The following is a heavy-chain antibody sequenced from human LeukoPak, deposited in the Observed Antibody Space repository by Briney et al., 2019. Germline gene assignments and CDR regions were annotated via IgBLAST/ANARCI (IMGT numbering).Heavy chain of an antibody. CDR1: GYTFTSYG. V-gene: IGHV1-18*01. CDR2: ISAYNGNT. Sequence: GASVKVSCKASGYTFTSYGISWVRQAPGQGLVWMGWISAYNGNTNYAQKLQGRVTMTTDTSTSTAYMELRSLRSDDTAVYYCARVHIVVVPAAILGSYYYYYMDVWGKGTTVTVSS. D-gene: IGHD2-2*02. J-gene: IGHJ6*03. CDR3: ARVHIVVVPAAILGSYYYYYMDV.